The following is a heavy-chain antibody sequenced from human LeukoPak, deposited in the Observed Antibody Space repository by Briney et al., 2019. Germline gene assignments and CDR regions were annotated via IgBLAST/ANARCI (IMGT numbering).Heavy chain of an antibody. CDR2: ISYDGSNK. J-gene: IGHJ4*02. Sequence: GGSLRLSCAASGFTFSSYAMHWVRKAPGKGLGWVAVISYDGSNKYYADSVKGRFTISRDNSKNTLYLQMNSLRAEDTAVYYCASPNDGYFDYWGQGTLVTVSS. V-gene: IGHV3-30-3*01. D-gene: IGHD1-1*01. CDR3: ASPNDGYFDY. CDR1: GFTFSSYA.